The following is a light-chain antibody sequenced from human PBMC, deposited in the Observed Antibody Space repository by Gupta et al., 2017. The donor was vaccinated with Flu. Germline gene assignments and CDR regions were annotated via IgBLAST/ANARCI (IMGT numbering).Light chain of an antibody. J-gene: IGKJ4*01. CDR1: QSIRSY. CDR2: AAS. CDR3: QQSDSTPPVT. V-gene: IGKV1-39*01. Sequence: DIQMTQSPSSLSASVGDRVTITCRASQSIRSYLNWYQQKPGKAPKLLIYAASSLQSGVPSRFSGSGYGTDFTLTISSRQPEDFATYYCQQSDSTPPVTFGGGTKVEIK.